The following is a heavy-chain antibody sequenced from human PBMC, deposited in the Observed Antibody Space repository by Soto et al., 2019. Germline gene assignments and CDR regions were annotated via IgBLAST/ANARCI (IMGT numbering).Heavy chain of an antibody. Sequence: GGVPRLSCAASGFTVSSNYMSWVRQAPGKGLEWVSVIYSGGSTYYADSVKGRFTISRDNSKNTLYLQMNSLRAEDTAVYYCARETVTNYYYYYGMDVWGQGTTVTVSS. J-gene: IGHJ6*02. CDR2: IYSGGST. CDR3: ARETVTNYYYYYGMDV. D-gene: IGHD4-4*01. V-gene: IGHV3-53*01. CDR1: GFTVSSNY.